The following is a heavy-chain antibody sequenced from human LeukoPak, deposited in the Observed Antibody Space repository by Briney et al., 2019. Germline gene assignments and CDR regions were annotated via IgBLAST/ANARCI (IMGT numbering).Heavy chain of an antibody. D-gene: IGHD5-18*01. Sequence: SETLSLTCTVSGGSISSYYWSWIRQPPGKGLEWIGYIYYSGSTNYNPSLKSRVTISVDTSKNQFSLKLSSVTAADTAVYYCARGGPGYSYGNYYFDYWGQGTLVTVSS. CDR2: IYYSGST. J-gene: IGHJ4*02. V-gene: IGHV4-59*01. CDR3: ARGGPGYSYGNYYFDY. CDR1: GGSISSYY.